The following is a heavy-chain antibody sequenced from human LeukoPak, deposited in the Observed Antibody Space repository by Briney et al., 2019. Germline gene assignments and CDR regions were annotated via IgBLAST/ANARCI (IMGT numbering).Heavy chain of an antibody. CDR2: IIPILGIA. V-gene: IGHV1-69*04. Sequence: SVKVACKASGRTFSSYAISWVRQAPGQGLEWMGRIIPILGIANYAQKFQGRVTITADKSTSTAYMELSSLRSEDTAVYYCARDRADFWSGYYYPGAFDIWGQGTMVTVSS. CDR1: GRTFSSYA. D-gene: IGHD3-3*01. J-gene: IGHJ3*02. CDR3: ARDRADFWSGYYYPGAFDI.